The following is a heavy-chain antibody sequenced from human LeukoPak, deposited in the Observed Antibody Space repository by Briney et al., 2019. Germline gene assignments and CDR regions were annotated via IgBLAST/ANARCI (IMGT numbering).Heavy chain of an antibody. Sequence: GGSLRLSCAASGFTFDDYAMHWVRQAPGKGLEWVSGISWNSFTIGYADSVKGRFTISRDNAKNSLYLQMNSLRVEDTALYYCAKDIGRVDTASTYMDVWGKGTTVTISS. CDR2: ISWNSFTI. D-gene: IGHD5-18*01. V-gene: IGHV3-9*01. CDR1: GFTFDDYA. CDR3: AKDIGRVDTASTYMDV. J-gene: IGHJ6*03.